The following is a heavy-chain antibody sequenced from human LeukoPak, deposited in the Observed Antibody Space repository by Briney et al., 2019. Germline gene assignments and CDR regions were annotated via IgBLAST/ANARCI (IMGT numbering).Heavy chain of an antibody. CDR2: IKQDGSEK. D-gene: IGHD3-3*01. CDR3: ARCYYDFWSGYYPNYYYYYMDV. J-gene: IGHJ6*03. V-gene: IGHV3-7*01. Sequence: GGSLRLSCAASGFTFSSYWMIWVRQAPGKGLEWVANIKQDGSEKYYVDSVKGRFTISRDNAKNSLYLQMNSLRAEDTAVYYCARCYYDFWSGYYPNYYYYYMDVWGKGTTVTVSS. CDR1: GFTFSSYW.